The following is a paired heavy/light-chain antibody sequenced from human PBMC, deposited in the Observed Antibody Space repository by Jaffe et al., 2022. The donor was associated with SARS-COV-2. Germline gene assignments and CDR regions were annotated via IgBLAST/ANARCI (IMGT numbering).Heavy chain of an antibody. CDR1: GYSFSTYW. D-gene: IGHD6-19*01. V-gene: IGHV5-51*01. CDR3: ARQRKAYSSDWSLFDY. CDR2: IYPGDSDT. J-gene: IGHJ4*02. Sequence: EVQLVQSGAEVKKPGESLRISCKGSGYSFSTYWIGWVRQMPGKGLEWMGIIYPGDSDTRYSPSFQGQVTMSADKSNNTAYLQWSSLKASDTGMYYCARQRKAYSSDWSLFDYWGQGTLVTVSS.
Light chain of an antibody. CDR1: SSDVGTYDY. V-gene: IGLV2-14*03. Sequence: QSALTQPASVSGSPGQSVTVSCTGTSSDVGTYDYVSWFQQHPGKAPQLIIYDVINRPSGVSNRFSGSKSANTASLTISGLQAEDEADYYCSSYTNSNTWVFGGGTKLTVL. CDR2: DVI. CDR3: SSYTNSNTWV. J-gene: IGLJ3*02.